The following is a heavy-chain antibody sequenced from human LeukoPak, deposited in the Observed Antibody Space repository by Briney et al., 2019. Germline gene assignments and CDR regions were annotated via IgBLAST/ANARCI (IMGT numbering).Heavy chain of an antibody. Sequence: GGSLRLSCAASGLTVSSNHMSWVRQAPGKGLEWVSVIYSGGNTYYADSVKGRFTISRDNSKNTLYLQMNSLRAEDTAVYYCSRDSPERQYSSSWNSVGGQGTLVTVSS. CDR3: SRDSPERQYSSSWNSV. V-gene: IGHV3-53*01. CDR1: GLTVSSNH. D-gene: IGHD6-13*01. J-gene: IGHJ4*02. CDR2: IYSGGNT.